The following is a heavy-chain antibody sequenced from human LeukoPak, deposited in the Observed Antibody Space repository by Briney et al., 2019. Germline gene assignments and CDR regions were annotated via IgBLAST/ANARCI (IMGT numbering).Heavy chain of an antibody. J-gene: IGHJ4*02. V-gene: IGHV4-34*01. D-gene: IGHD3-3*01. CDR2: INHSGST. Sequence: PSETLSLTCAVYGGSFSGYYWSWIRQPPGKGLERIGEINHSGSTNYNPSLKSRVTISVDTSKNQFSLKLSSVTAADTAVYYCARGNDYDFWSGYGLHYWGQGTLVTASS. CDR3: ARGNDYDFWSGYGLHY. CDR1: GGSFSGYY.